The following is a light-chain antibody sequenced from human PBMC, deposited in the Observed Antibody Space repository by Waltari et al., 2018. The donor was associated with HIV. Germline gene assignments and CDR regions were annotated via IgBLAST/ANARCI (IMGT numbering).Light chain of an antibody. CDR3: QQTYSSRT. CDR1: QNIGTY. Sequence: DLRMTQSPLSLSASVGDRVIIARRASQNIGTYLNWYQQKPGNAPKLLIYTASTLQSGVPSRFSGGGSGADFTITIHNLQPEDIATYYCQQTYSSRTFGQGTKVEIK. J-gene: IGKJ1*01. V-gene: IGKV1-39*01. CDR2: TAS.